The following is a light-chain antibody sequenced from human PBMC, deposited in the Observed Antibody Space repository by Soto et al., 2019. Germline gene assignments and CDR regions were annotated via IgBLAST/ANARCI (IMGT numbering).Light chain of an antibody. CDR2: ETD. CDR3: GTWDSSLSAGV. Sequence: QSVLTQPPSVSAAPGQKVTISCSGSSSNIGNGYVSWYRQLPGTAPKLLIYETDKRTTGTPERFSGSKSGTSATLGITGLQTGDEADYYCGTWDSSLSAGVFGGGTKVTVL. J-gene: IGLJ3*02. V-gene: IGLV1-51*01. CDR1: SSNIGNGY.